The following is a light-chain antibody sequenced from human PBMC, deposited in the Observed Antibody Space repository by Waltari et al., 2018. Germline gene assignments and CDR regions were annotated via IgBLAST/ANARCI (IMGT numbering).Light chain of an antibody. Sequence: EVVLTQSPATLSLSPGERATLSCRASQSGSVYLAWYQQKPGQAPRLLIYDASERATGVPARFSGSGSGTDFTLTISSLEPEDFAVYYCQQRTDRPPVTFGQGTRVEMK. J-gene: IGKJ1*01. V-gene: IGKV3-11*01. CDR2: DAS. CDR3: QQRTDRPPVT. CDR1: QSGSVY.